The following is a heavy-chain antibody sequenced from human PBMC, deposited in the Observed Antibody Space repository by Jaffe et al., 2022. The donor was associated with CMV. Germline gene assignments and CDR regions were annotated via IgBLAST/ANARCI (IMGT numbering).Heavy chain of an antibody. CDR1: GGSISSSSYY. V-gene: IGHV4-39*02. Sequence: QLQLQESGPGLVKPSETLSLTCTVSGGSISSSSYYWGWIRQPPGKGLEWIGSIYYSGSTYYNPSLKSRVTISVDTSKNQFSLKLSSVTAADTAVYYCAREALPIVVVPGPHLRFYPHYPDYWGQGTLVTVSS. CDR3: AREALPIVVVPGPHLRFYPHYPDY. CDR2: IYYSGST. D-gene: IGHD2-2*01. J-gene: IGHJ4*02.